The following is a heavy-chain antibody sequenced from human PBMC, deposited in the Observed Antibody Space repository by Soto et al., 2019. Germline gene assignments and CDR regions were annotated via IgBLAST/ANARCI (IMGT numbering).Heavy chain of an antibody. CDR3: ARDPAYSSSWSDYYYYGMDV. V-gene: IGHV3-21*01. CDR2: ISSSSSYI. J-gene: IGHJ6*02. D-gene: IGHD6-13*01. CDR1: GFTFSSYS. Sequence: SGGSLRLSCAASGFTFSSYSMNWVRQAPGKGLGWVSSISSSSSYIYYADSVKGRFTISRDNAKNSLYLQMNSLRAEDTAVYYCARDPAYSSSWSDYYYYGMDVWGQGTTVTVSS.